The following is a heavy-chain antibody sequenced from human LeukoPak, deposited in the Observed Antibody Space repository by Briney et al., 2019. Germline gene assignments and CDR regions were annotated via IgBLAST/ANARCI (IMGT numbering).Heavy chain of an antibody. J-gene: IGHJ6*03. V-gene: IGHV4-59*01. CDR2: IYYSGST. CDR3: ARDGGPYYYYYMDV. CDR1: GGSISSYY. Sequence: SETLSLTCTVSGGSISSYYWSWIRQPPGKGLEWIGYIYYSGSTNYDPSLKSRVTISVDTSKNQFSLKLSSVTAADTAVYYCARDGGPYYYYYMDVWGKGTTVTVSS. D-gene: IGHD2-15*01.